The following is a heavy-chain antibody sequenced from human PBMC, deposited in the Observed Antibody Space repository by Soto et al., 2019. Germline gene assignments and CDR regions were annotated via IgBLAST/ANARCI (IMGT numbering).Heavy chain of an antibody. J-gene: IGHJ4*02. CDR3: ARDPPPPDY. CDR2: ISAYNGNT. V-gene: IGHV1-18*01. CDR1: GYTFASYA. Sequence: QVQLVQSGAEVKKPGASVKVSCKASGYTFASYAISWMRQAPGQGLEWMGWISAYNGNTNYAQKLQGRVTITTDTSTSPAYMRLRSQSSDDTAVYCCARDPPPPDYWGQGTLVTVSS.